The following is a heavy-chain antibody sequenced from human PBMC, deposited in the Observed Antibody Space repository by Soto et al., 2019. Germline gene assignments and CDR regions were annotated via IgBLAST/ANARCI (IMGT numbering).Heavy chain of an antibody. CDR2: ISPINGTA. D-gene: IGHD5-12*01. CDR3: ARDLGVSGYDYGPTNRYGMDV. J-gene: IGHJ6*02. Sequence: GLERMGGISPINGTANYAQKFQGRVTITADASTSTAYMELSSLRSEDTAVYYCARDLGVSGYDYGPTNRYGMDVWGQGTTVTVSS. V-gene: IGHV1-69*01.